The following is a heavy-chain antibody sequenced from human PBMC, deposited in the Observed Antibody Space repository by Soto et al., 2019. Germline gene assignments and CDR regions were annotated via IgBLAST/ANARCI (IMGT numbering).Heavy chain of an antibody. CDR3: ARDKVVEYSSSSGFDY. J-gene: IGHJ4*02. CDR2: IIPIFGTA. V-gene: IGHV1-69*12. CDR1: GGTFSSYA. Sequence: QVQLVQSGAEVKKPGSSVKVSCKASGGTFSSYAISWVRQAPGQGLEWMGGIIPIFGTANYAQKFQGRVTITAHESTSTAYMELSSLRSEDTAVYYCARDKVVEYSSSSGFDYWGQGTLVTVSS. D-gene: IGHD6-6*01.